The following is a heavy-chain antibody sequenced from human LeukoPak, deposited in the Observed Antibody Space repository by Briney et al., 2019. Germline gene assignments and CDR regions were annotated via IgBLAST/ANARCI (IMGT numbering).Heavy chain of an antibody. Sequence: PGGSLRLSCAASGFTCSKYWMLGVRQSPGKGLESVSRINTGGTGTTYADSVKGRLTVYRDNANNTMCLQMNDVRDEDAHGCDCATKQRLAPPPDSWGEGTQVTVCS. V-gene: IGHV3-74*01. CDR1: GFTCSKYW. J-gene: IGHJ4*02. CDR3: ATKQRLAPPPDS. D-gene: IGHD6-25*01. CDR2: INTGGTGT.